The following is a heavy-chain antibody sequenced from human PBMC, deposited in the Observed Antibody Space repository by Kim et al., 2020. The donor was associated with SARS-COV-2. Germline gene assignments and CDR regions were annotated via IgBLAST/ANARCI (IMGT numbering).Heavy chain of an antibody. D-gene: IGHD5-18*01. CDR2: INSDGTST. Sequence: GGSLRLSWAAPGFTFSRHWMHWVRHAPGKGLVWVSNINSDGTSTTYAASVRGRFTISRDNAKNTLYLQRNALRAEDTAVYFCARVRSPMVKNNWFDPWGQGTQVTVSS. J-gene: IGHJ5*02. CDR1: GFTFSRHW. V-gene: IGHV3-74*01. CDR3: ARVRSPMVKNNWFDP.